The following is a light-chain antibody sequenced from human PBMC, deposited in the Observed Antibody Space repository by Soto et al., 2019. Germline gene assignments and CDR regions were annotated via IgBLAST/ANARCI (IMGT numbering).Light chain of an antibody. CDR1: QSLLQSNGYTY. V-gene: IGKV2-28*01. Sequence: DIVLTQSPLSLPVTPGEPASISCRSSQSLLQSNGYTYLDWYLQKPGQSPQLLIYLTSIRASGVPDRFSGSGSGTDFTLKISKVEAEDVGVYYCMQALQTPPWTFGPGTKAEIK. J-gene: IGKJ1*01. CDR3: MQALQTPPWT. CDR2: LTS.